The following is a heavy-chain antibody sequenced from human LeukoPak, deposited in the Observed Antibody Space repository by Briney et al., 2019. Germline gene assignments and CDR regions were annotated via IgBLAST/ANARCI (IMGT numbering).Heavy chain of an antibody. CDR3: ARPHSDGSASYYFDY. D-gene: IGHD3-22*01. V-gene: IGHV1-46*01. CDR1: GYTFTSYY. Sequence: ASGKVSCKASGYTFTSYYMHWVRQAPGQGLEWMGIINPSGGSTSYAQKFQGRVTMTRDTSTSTVYMELSSLRSEDTAVYYCARPHSDGSASYYFDYWGQGTLVTVSS. CDR2: INPSGGST. J-gene: IGHJ4*02.